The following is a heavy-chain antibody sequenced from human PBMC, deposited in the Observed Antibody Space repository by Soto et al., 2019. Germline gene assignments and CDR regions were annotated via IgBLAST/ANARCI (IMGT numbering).Heavy chain of an antibody. CDR1: GYTFAGYY. D-gene: IGHD3-22*01. J-gene: IGHJ5*02. Sequence: ASVKVSCKASGYTFAGYYMHWGRQAPGQGLGWMGWINPNSGGTNYAQKFQGRVTMTRDTSISTAYMELSRLRSDDTAVYYCASRRSSGYYSGFDPWGQGTLVTAPQ. CDR2: INPNSGGT. V-gene: IGHV1-2*02. CDR3: ASRRSSGYYSGFDP.